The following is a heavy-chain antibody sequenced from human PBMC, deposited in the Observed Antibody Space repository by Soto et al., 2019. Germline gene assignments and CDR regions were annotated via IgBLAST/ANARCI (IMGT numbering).Heavy chain of an antibody. Sequence: SETLSLTCAVSGYAIRNGFFWGWFRQPPGNGLAWLGNIYRSGTTYYNPSLKTRVTISVDTSKNQFSLRLSSVTAADTAVYFCARTYYSDSSGYGAFDYWGQGSLVTVSS. V-gene: IGHV4-38-2*01. CDR3: ARTYYSDSSGYGAFDY. CDR2: IYRSGTT. CDR1: GYAIRNGFF. D-gene: IGHD3-22*01. J-gene: IGHJ4*02.